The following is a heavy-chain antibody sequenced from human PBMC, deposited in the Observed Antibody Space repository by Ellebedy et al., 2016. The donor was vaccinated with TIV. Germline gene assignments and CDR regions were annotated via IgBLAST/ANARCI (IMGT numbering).Heavy chain of an antibody. CDR1: GGSMSSYY. CDR3: ARSFMVRGVFASFAWFDP. V-gene: IGHV4-59*12. J-gene: IGHJ5*02. Sequence: SETLSLXCSVSGGSMSSYYWSWIRQPPGKGLEWIGYIYYSGSTNYNPSLKSRVTISVDTSKNQFSLKLSSVTAADTAVYYCARSFMVRGVFASFAWFDPWGQGTLVTVSS. D-gene: IGHD3-10*01. CDR2: IYYSGST.